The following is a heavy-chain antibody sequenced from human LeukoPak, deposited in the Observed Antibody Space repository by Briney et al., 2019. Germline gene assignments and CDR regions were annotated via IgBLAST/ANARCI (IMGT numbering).Heavy chain of an antibody. CDR3: AKDIGSGSFVFDP. V-gene: IGHV3-23*01. Sequence: GGSLRLSCAASGFTFSSYAMSWLRQAPGKGLEWVSAISGSGCSKYYADSVKGRFTISRDNSKNTLYLQMNSLRAEDTAVYYCAKDIGSGSFVFDPWGQGTLVTVSS. CDR1: GFTFSSYA. CDR2: ISGSGCSK. D-gene: IGHD3-10*01. J-gene: IGHJ5*02.